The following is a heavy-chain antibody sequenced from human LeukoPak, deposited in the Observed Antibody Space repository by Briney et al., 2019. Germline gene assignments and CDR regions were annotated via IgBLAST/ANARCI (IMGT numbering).Heavy chain of an antibody. CDR3: ARGRTPAGFTKPPVF. J-gene: IGHJ4*02. Sequence: GGSLRLSCAASGFTFSSYGMHWVRQAPGKGLEWVAVISYDGGNKYYADFVKGRFTISRDNSKNTLYLQMNSLRAEDTAVYYCARGRTPAGFTKPPVFWGQGTLVTVSS. CDR1: GFTFSSYG. D-gene: IGHD2-8*01. CDR2: ISYDGGNK. V-gene: IGHV3-30*03.